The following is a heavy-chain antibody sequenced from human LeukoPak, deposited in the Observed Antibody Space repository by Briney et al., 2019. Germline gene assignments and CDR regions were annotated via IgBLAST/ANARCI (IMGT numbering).Heavy chain of an antibody. Sequence: PGGSLRLSCAASGFTFSSYSMTWVRQAPGKGLEWVSSISSSSSYIYYADSVKGRFTISRDNAKNSLYLQMNSLRAEDTAVYYCATRKPSGWYYFDYWGQGTLVTVSS. CDR1: GFTFSSYS. D-gene: IGHD6-19*01. CDR3: ATRKPSGWYYFDY. J-gene: IGHJ4*02. V-gene: IGHV3-21*01. CDR2: ISSSSSYI.